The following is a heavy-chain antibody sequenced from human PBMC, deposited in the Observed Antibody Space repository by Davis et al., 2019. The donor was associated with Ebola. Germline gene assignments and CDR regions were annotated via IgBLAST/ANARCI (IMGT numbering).Heavy chain of an antibody. Sequence: ASVKVSCKPSGYSFTNYAVHWVRQAPGQRLEWMGWINTGNGNTEYSQKFQGRVTITRDTSASTAYMELSSLRSEDTAVYYCARGTDWIDAYAFDIWGQGTMVTVSS. CDR2: INTGNGNT. D-gene: IGHD2-21*01. CDR3: ARGTDWIDAYAFDI. V-gene: IGHV1-3*04. CDR1: GYSFTNYA. J-gene: IGHJ3*02.